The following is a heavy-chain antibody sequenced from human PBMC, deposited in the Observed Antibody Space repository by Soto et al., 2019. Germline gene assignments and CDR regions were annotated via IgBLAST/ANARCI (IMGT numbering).Heavy chain of an antibody. CDR3: ARLFPLRAYSLMGYFDY. V-gene: IGHV1-69*13. CDR1: GGTFSSYA. CDR2: IIPIFGTA. J-gene: IGHJ4*02. Sequence: ASVKVSCKASGGTFSSYAISWVRQAPGQGLEWMGGIIPIFGTANYAQKFQGRVTITADESTSTAYMELSSLRSEDTAVYYCARLFPLRAYSLMGYFDYWGQGTLVTVSS. D-gene: IGHD2-21*01.